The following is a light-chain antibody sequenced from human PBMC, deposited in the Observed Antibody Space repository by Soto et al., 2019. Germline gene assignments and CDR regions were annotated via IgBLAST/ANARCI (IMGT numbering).Light chain of an antibody. J-gene: IGLJ1*01. CDR2: RNN. Sequence: QSVLTPPPSASGTPGQRVTISCSGSSSNIGSNYVYWYQQLPGTAPKLLIYRNNQRPSGVPDRFSGSKSGTSASLAISGLRSEDEADYYCSAWDDSLSGYVFGTGTKLTVL. CDR1: SSNIGSNY. V-gene: IGLV1-47*01. CDR3: SAWDDSLSGYV.